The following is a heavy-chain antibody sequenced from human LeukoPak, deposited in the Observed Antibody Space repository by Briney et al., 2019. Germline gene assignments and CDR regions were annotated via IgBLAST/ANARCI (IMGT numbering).Heavy chain of an antibody. CDR1: GGSISSSSYY. Sequence: SETLSLTCTVSGGSISSSSYYWGWIRQPPGKGLEWIGSIYYSGSTYYNPSLKSRVTISVDTSKNQFSLKLSSVTAADTAVYYCARGRVDFWSGYYRNWFDPWGQGTLVTVSS. V-gene: IGHV4-39*01. CDR2: IYYSGST. J-gene: IGHJ5*02. CDR3: ARGRVDFWSGYYRNWFDP. D-gene: IGHD3-3*01.